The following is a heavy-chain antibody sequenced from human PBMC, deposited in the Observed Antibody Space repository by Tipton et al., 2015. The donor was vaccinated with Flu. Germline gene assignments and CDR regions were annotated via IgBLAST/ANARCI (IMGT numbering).Heavy chain of an antibody. J-gene: IGHJ6*02. CDR3: AKDRSDYDFWSGYRTFSTDQYYYGMDV. CDR1: GFTFSSYA. CDR2: ISGSGGST. D-gene: IGHD3-3*01. V-gene: IGHV3-23*01. Sequence: SLRLSCAASGFTFSSYAMSWVRQAPGKGLEWVSAISGSGGSTYYADSVKGRFTISRDNSKNTLYLQMNSLRAEDTAVYYCAKDRSDYDFWSGYRTFSTDQYYYGMDVWGQGTTVTVSS.